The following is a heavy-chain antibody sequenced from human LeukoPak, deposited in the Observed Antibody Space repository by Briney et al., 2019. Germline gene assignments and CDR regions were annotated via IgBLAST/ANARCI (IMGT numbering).Heavy chain of an antibody. CDR2: IYHDGST. CDR1: GGSISSNNW. J-gene: IGHJ4*02. Sequence: SETLSLTCVVSGGSISSNNWWIWVRQSPEKGLEWIGEIYHDGSTNYNPSLKSRVTISMDKSKNQLSLKLNFVTAADTAVYYCARDRGGYTYSHDYWGQGTLVTVSS. V-gene: IGHV4-4*02. D-gene: IGHD5-18*01. CDR3: ARDRGGYTYSHDY.